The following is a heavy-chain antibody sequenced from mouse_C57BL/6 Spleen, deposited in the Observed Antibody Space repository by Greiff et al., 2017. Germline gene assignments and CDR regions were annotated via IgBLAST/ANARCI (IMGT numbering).Heavy chain of an antibody. D-gene: IGHD3-1*01. CDR3: ARARPGDV. CDR1: GYTFTSYW. Sequence: VQLQQSGAELVMPGASVKLSCKASGYTFTSYWMHWVKQRPGQGLEWIGEIDPSDSYTNYNQKFKGKSTLTVDKSSSTAYMQLSSLTSEDSAVYYCARARPGDVWGTGTTVTVSS. V-gene: IGHV1-69*01. J-gene: IGHJ1*03. CDR2: IDPSDSYT.